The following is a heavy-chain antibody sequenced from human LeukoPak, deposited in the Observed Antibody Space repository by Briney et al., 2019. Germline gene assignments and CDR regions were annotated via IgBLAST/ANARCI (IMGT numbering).Heavy chain of an antibody. J-gene: IGHJ4*02. D-gene: IGHD6-25*01. V-gene: IGHV3-74*01. CDR2: INTDGSST. CDR3: ASDVYEQRPGCGVFDY. CDR1: GFTFSSYW. Sequence: GGSLRLSCAASGFTFSSYWMHWVRQAPGKGLVWVSRINTDGSSTSYADSVKGRFTISRDNAKNTLYLQMNSLRAEDTAVYYGASDVYEQRPGCGVFDYWGQGTLVTVSS.